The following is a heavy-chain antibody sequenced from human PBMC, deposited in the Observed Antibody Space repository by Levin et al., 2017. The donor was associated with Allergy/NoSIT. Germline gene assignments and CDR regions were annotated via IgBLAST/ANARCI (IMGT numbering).Heavy chain of an antibody. CDR3: ARSGYYDYIWGSSHAFDI. V-gene: IGHV1-69*06. J-gene: IGHJ3*02. CDR2: IIPIFGTA. Sequence: KISCKASGGTFSSYAISWVRQAPGQGLEWMGGIIPIFGTANYAQKFQGRVTITADKSTSTAYMELSSLRSEDTAVYYCARSGYYDYIWGSSHAFDIWGQGTMVTVSS. D-gene: IGHD3-16*01. CDR1: GGTFSSYA.